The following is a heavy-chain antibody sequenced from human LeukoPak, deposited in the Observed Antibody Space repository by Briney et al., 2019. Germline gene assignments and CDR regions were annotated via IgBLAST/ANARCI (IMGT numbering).Heavy chain of an antibody. Sequence: ASVKVSCKASGYTFTGYYMHWVRQAPGQGLGWMGWINPHSGGTNYAQKIQGRVTMTRDTSISTAYMELSRLRSDDTAVYYCARVEGSSWDFDYWAQGTLVTVSS. CDR3: ARVEGSSWDFDY. J-gene: IGHJ4*02. V-gene: IGHV1-2*02. CDR2: INPHSGGT. CDR1: GYTFTGYY. D-gene: IGHD6-13*01.